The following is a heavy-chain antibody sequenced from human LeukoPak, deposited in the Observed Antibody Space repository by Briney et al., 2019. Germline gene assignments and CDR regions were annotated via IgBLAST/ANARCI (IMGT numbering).Heavy chain of an antibody. Sequence: GGSLRLSCAASGFVVTANYLAWARQAPGKGLEWVSTISNGGDPFYGDSVKGRSTISRDESTNTFSLQLDSLRVEDMGVYYCALLSGGTFDYWGQGTQVTVAS. CDR3: ALLSGGTFDY. J-gene: IGHJ4*02. D-gene: IGHD2/OR15-2a*01. CDR1: GFVVTANY. V-gene: IGHV3-53*01. CDR2: ISNGGDP.